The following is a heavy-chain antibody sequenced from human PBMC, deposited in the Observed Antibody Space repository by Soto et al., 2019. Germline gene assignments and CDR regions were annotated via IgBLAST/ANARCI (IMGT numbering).Heavy chain of an antibody. CDR3: ARGSSPVGFAY. CDR1: GYTFTNYG. V-gene: IGHV1-18*01. CDR2: INTYNGNT. Sequence: QVQLVQSGGEVKKPGASVKVSCKASGYTFTNYGVNWVRQAPGQGLEWMGWINTYNGNTNYAQRLQGRVTLTTDTSTRTAYLEMRSLTSDDTAVYYWARGSSPVGFAYWGQGNLVNVSS. D-gene: IGHD6-13*01. J-gene: IGHJ4*02.